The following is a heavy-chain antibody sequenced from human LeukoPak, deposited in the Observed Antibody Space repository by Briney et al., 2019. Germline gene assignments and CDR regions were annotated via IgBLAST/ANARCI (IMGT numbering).Heavy chain of an antibody. CDR2: INGDGGAT. Sequence: VVLGGSLRLSCAASGFTFNNYLMTWVRQVPGKGLEWVSSINGDGGATSYADSVRGRFTISRDNSKTTLFLQMDSLRAEDTALYYCARQLGYCDDGACYFDSWGQGTLVTVSS. CDR3: ARQLGYCDDGACYFDS. D-gene: IGHD2-8*01. CDR1: GFTFNNYL. V-gene: IGHV3-23*01. J-gene: IGHJ4*02.